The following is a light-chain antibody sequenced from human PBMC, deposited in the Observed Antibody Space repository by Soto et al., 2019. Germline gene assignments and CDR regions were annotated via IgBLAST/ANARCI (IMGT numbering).Light chain of an antibody. V-gene: IGKV1-39*01. Sequence: MQKTQRSSSLCACLGGRVTSTRQASQSISSYLNWYQQKPGKAPKLLIYAASSLQSGVPSRFSGSGSGTDLTLTICSLQPEDFATYYCQQSYSTPRTFGQGTKVDIK. CDR1: QSISSY. CDR3: QQSYSTPRT. J-gene: IGKJ1*01. CDR2: AAS.